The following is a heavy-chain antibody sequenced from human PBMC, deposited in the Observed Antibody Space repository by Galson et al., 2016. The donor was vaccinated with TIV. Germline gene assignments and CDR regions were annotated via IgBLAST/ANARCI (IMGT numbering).Heavy chain of an antibody. V-gene: IGHV3-7*01. CDR1: GFTFSRHW. CDR2: IKQDGDYK. Sequence: SLRLSCAASGFTFSRHWMSWVRQAPGKGLEWVANIKQDGDYKYYVDSVKGRFTISRDNAKNPLYLQMNSLRAEDTAVYYCARGNDPGATYSLDYWGQGPLVTVSS. D-gene: IGHD1-1*01. J-gene: IGHJ4*02. CDR3: ARGNDPGATYSLDY.